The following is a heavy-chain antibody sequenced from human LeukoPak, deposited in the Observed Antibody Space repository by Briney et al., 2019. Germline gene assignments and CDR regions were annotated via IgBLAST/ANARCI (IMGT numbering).Heavy chain of an antibody. D-gene: IGHD6-19*01. J-gene: IGHJ4*02. CDR1: GFTLSSYG. CDR2: IWYDGSNK. V-gene: IGHV3-33*06. Sequence: GRSLRLSCAASGFTLSSYGMHWVRQAPGKGLEWVAVIWYDGSNKYYADSVKGRFTISRDNSKNTLYLQMNSLRAEDTAVYYCAKDGSGWLDYWGQGTLVTVSS. CDR3: AKDGSGWLDY.